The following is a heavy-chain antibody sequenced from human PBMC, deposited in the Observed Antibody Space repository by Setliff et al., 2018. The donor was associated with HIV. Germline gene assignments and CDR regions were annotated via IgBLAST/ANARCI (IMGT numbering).Heavy chain of an antibody. CDR3: ARRYRIAARPKWFDP. J-gene: IGHJ5*02. Sequence: PSETLSLTCAVYGGSFSDYYWSWIRQPPGKGLEWNGEINHSGSTDYNPSLKSRVTISVDTSKNQFSLKLSSVTASDTAVYYCARRYRIAARPKWFDPWGQGTLVTVSS. V-gene: IGHV4-34*01. CDR2: INHSGST. CDR1: GGSFSDYY. D-gene: IGHD6-6*01.